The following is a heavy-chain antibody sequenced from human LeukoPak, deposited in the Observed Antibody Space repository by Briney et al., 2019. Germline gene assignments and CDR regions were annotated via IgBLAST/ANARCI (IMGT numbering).Heavy chain of an antibody. V-gene: IGHV3-23*01. CDR2: ISGSGGST. D-gene: IGHD3-10*01. CDR1: GFTFSSYA. Sequence: PGGSLRLSCAASGFTFSSYAMSWVRQAPGKGLEWVSAISGSGGSTYYADSVKGRFTISRDNSKSTLYLQMNSLRAEDTAVYYCAKDGDLWFGEMLQYYFDYWGQGTLVTVSS. CDR3: AKDGDLWFGEMLQYYFDY. J-gene: IGHJ4*02.